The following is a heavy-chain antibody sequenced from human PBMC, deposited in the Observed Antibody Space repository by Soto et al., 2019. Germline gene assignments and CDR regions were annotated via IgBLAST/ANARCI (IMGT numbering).Heavy chain of an antibody. CDR3: ATQEVGGSYVYTFDP. CDR1: GGSISSSSYY. CDR2: IYYSGRT. J-gene: IGHJ5*02. D-gene: IGHD1-26*01. Sequence: QLQLQESGPGLVKPSETLSLTCTVSGGSISSSSYYWGWIRQPPGKGLEWIGSIYYSGRTYYNPSLKSRVTISVDTSMNHFSLKLSSVTAADTAVYYCATQEVGGSYVYTFDPWGQGTLVTVSS. V-gene: IGHV4-39*02.